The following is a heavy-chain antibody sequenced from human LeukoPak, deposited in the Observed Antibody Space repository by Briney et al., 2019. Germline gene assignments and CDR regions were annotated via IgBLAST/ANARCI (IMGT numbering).Heavy chain of an antibody. CDR1: GYIFTNYW. J-gene: IGHJ4*02. Sequence: GESLKISCQVSGYIFTNYWIGLVRQMPGKGLESMGIIYPADSDTTYSPSFQGQVTISADKSINTVYLQWSSLKASDTAMYYCARQSRDGSKTRGYFFDYWGQGTLVTVSS. D-gene: IGHD3-10*01. CDR3: ARQSRDGSKTRGYFFDY. V-gene: IGHV5-51*01. CDR2: IYPADSDT.